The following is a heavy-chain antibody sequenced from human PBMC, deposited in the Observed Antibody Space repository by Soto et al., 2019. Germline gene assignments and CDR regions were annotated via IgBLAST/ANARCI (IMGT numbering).Heavy chain of an antibody. D-gene: IGHD2-15*01. V-gene: IGHV1-2*04. CDR1: GYTFTGYY. Sequence: QVQLVQSGAEVKKPGASVKVSCKASGYTFTGYYMHWVRQAPGQGLEWMGWINPNSGGTNYAQKFQGWVTMTRDTSISTAYMELSRLRSDDTAVHYCARDRPYCSGGSCYPQNAVDIWGQGTMVTVSS. J-gene: IGHJ3*02. CDR2: INPNSGGT. CDR3: ARDRPYCSGGSCYPQNAVDI.